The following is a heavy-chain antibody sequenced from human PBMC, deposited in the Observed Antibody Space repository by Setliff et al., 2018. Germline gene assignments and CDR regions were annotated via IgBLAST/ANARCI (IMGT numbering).Heavy chain of an antibody. J-gene: IGHJ6*03. CDR1: GGSFNTYA. V-gene: IGHV1-69*05. D-gene: IGHD4-4*01. CDR2: IIPVFGAT. CDR3: ATEGGSTITRHYMDV. Sequence: SVKVSCKASGGSFNTYAISWVRQAPGQGLEWLGGIIPVFGATNYAQKFQGRLTITTDKPTTTAYMKLSSLRSDDTAVYYCATEGGSTITRHYMDVWGKGTTVTVSS.